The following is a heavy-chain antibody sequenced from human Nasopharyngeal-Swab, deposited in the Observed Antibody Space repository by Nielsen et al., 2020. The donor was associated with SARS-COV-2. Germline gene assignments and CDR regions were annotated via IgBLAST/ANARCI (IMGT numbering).Heavy chain of an antibody. Sequence: GESLKISCAASGFTFSSYGMHWVRQAPGKGLEWVAGIWYDGSNKYYADSVKGRFTISRDNSKKTLYLQMNSLRAEDTAVYYCAREGIVGATNGLDYWGQGTLVTVSS. V-gene: IGHV3-33*01. CDR1: GFTFSSYG. D-gene: IGHD1-26*01. CDR3: AREGIVGATNGLDY. CDR2: IWYDGSNK. J-gene: IGHJ4*02.